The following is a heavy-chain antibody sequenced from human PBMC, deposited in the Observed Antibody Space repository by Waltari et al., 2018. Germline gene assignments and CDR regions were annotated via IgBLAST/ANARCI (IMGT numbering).Heavy chain of an antibody. CDR1: GGTFSSSA. CDR3: ARAVAAQTGLYYYYGMDV. V-gene: IGHV1-69*05. CDR2: IIPIFGTA. J-gene: IGHJ6*02. Sequence: QVQLVQSGAEVKKPGSSVMVSCKASGGTFSSSAISWVRQAPGQGLEWMGGIIPIFGTANDAQKFQGRVTITTDESTSTAYMELSSLRSEDTAVYYCARAVAAQTGLYYYYGMDVWGQGTTVTVSS. D-gene: IGHD6-19*01.